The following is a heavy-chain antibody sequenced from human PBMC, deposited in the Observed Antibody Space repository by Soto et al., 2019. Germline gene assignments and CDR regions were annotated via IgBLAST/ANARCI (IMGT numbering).Heavy chain of an antibody. CDR3: ATSGYNYGPFDY. CDR2: IIPIFGKT. V-gene: IGHV1-69*13. D-gene: IGHD2-15*01. J-gene: IGHJ4*01. CDR1: GDTFKNYA. Sequence: GASVKVSCKASGDTFKNYAISWVRQAPGQGLEWTGGIIPIFGKTDYAQTFHGRVTINGDESTYTAHMELRGLRSDDTALYYCATSGYNYGPFDYWGRGLLVTVSS.